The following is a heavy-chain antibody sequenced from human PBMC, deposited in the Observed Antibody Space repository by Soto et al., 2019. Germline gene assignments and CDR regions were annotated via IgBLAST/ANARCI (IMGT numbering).Heavy chain of an antibody. D-gene: IGHD6-13*01. CDR2: ISGSGGST. Sequence: GGSLRLSCAASGFTFSSYAMSWVRQAPGKRQEWVSAISGSGGSTYYADYVKGRFTISRDNSKNTLYLQMNSLRAEDTAVYYCAKRRRIAAAGTGNWFDPWGQGTLVTVSS. V-gene: IGHV3-23*01. J-gene: IGHJ5*02. CDR3: AKRRRIAAAGTGNWFDP. CDR1: GFTFSSYA.